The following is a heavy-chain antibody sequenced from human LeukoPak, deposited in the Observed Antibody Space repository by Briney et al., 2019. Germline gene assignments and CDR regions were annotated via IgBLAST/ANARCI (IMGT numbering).Heavy chain of an antibody. CDR2: IGASGGST. J-gene: IGHJ4*02. D-gene: IGHD3-9*01. CDR1: GFTFSSYA. Sequence: GGSLRLSCATSGFTFSSYAMSWVRQAPGKGLEWVSGIGASGGSTYYADSVKGRFTISRDNSKNTLYLQINSLRAEDTALYYCAKGQGSDWYSDFWGQGTLVTVSS. V-gene: IGHV3-23*01. CDR3: AKGQGSDWYSDF.